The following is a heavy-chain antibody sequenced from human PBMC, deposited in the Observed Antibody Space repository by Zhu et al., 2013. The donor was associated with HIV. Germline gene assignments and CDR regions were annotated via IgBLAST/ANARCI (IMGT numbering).Heavy chain of an antibody. D-gene: IGHD6-19*01. CDR1: GYTFTDFY. J-gene: IGHJ4*02. CDR2: ISPNNGGT. Sequence: GASVKVSCKTSGYTFTDFYVHWVRQAPGQGLEWMGWISPNNGGTNYKGKFYGRVTMTRDTSITTAYMELSRLTSDDTAVYYCVRDRRQWLTLEYWGLGTLVTVSS. V-gene: IGHV1-2*02. CDR3: VRDRRQWLTLEY.